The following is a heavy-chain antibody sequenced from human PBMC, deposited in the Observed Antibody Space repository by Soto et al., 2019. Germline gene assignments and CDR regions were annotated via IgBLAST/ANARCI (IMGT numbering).Heavy chain of an antibody. CDR1: NGSIIGFY. V-gene: IGHV4-59*12. Sequence: SETLSLTCSVSNGSIIGFYWTWILQPPGKILEWIGYIHYSGRTDYNPSLTSRATMSVDTSKNQFSLNLKSITAADTAVYYCVRVGVGIGNHFDSWGRGTLVTVSS. CDR3: VRVGVGIGNHFDS. CDR2: IHYSGRT. D-gene: IGHD1-26*01. J-gene: IGHJ4*02.